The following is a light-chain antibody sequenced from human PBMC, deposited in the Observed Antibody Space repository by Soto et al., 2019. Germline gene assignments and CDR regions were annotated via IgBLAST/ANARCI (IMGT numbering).Light chain of an antibody. Sequence: QSVLTQPPSASGTPGQRVTISCSGSSSNIGSNYVYWYRQLPGTAPNVLIYTNDERPSGVPDRFSGSKSGSSASLAISGFRSEDEADYYCSAWDDSLSGPVFGRGTKLTVL. CDR3: SAWDDSLSGPV. V-gene: IGLV1-47*01. J-gene: IGLJ3*02. CDR2: TND. CDR1: SSNIGSNY.